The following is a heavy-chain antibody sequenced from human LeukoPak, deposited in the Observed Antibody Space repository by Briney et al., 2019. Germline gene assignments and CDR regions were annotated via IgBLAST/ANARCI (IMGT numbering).Heavy chain of an antibody. Sequence: PGPSVKVSCKASGGTFSSYAISWVRQAPGQGLEWMGRIIPIFGTANYAQKFQGRVTITADESTSTAYTELISLRSEDTAVYYCVSGRPSSGWLRYNGFDPWGQGTLVTVSS. CDR2: IIPIFGTA. V-gene: IGHV1-69*15. CDR3: VSGRPSSGWLRYNGFDP. CDR1: GGTFSSYA. D-gene: IGHD6-19*01. J-gene: IGHJ5*02.